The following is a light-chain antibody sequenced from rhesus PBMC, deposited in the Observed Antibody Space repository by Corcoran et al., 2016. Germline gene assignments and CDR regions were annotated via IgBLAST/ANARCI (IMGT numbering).Light chain of an antibody. V-gene: IGKV3-24*01. CDR3: LHHRNWPT. Sequence: EIVMTQSPATLSLSPGERATLSCRASQSVRSSLAWYQQKPGQAPRLLIYGASSRATGIPDRFRGSGSGTDFPLTISCLEPEDVAVYYCLHHRNWPTFGPGTKLDIK. J-gene: IGKJ3*01. CDR1: QSVRSS. CDR2: GAS.